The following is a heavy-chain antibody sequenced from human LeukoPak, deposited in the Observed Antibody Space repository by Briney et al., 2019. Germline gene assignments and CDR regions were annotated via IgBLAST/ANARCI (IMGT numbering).Heavy chain of an antibody. D-gene: IGHD2/OR15-2a*01. Sequence: PSETLSLTCTVSGASIISTSHYWGWIRQPPGKGLEWIGSIYYSGDTYYNPSLKSRVTMSVDTSKNQFSLKFNSVTAADTAVYYCARSTTIPYHAFEIWGHGTMVTVAS. CDR1: GASIISTSHY. J-gene: IGHJ3*02. V-gene: IGHV4-39*01. CDR2: IYYSGDT. CDR3: ARSTTIPYHAFEI.